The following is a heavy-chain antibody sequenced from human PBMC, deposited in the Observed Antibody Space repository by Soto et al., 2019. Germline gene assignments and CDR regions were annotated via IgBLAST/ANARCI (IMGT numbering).Heavy chain of an antibody. CDR3: GTASSRPDYAVPIDS. D-gene: IGHD4-17*01. V-gene: IGHV1-24*01. CDR1: GYILTELP. J-gene: IGHJ5*01. CDR2: FDHEDGET. Sequence: ASVQVTCKVCGYILTELPMHSLRQAPGKELEWMGGFDHEDGETTSAQKIQGRVTMTDDTSTDTAYMPLSSLRSEDTVFYYCGTASSRPDYAVPIDSWGQGTLVTVSS.